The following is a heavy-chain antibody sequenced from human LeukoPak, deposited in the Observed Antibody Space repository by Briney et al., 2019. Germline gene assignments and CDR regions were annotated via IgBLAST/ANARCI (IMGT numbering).Heavy chain of an antibody. D-gene: IGHD3-22*01. CDR1: GFTFSSYA. CDR3: AKDQVWIVVGSFDY. CDR2: ISGSGGST. J-gene: IGHJ4*02. Sequence: PGGSLRLSCAASGFTFSSYAMNWVRQAPGKGLEWVSGISGSGGSTYYADSVKGRFIISRDNSKNTLYLQMTSLRAEDTAVYYCAKDQVWIVVGSFDYWGQGTLVTVSS. V-gene: IGHV3-23*01.